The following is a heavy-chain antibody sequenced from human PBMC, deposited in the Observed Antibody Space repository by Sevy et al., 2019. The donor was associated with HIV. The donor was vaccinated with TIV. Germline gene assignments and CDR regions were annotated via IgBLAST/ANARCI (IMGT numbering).Heavy chain of an antibody. Sequence: GGSLRLSCAASRFTFSSYWMSWVRQAPGKGLEWVANIMQDGSEKYYVDSVKGRFTISRDNVKNSLYLQMNSLRAEDTAVYYCAKDYYDSSGYYYPPTYYFDYWGHGTLVTVSS. CDR3: AKDYYDSSGYYYPPTYYFDY. V-gene: IGHV3-7*01. J-gene: IGHJ4*01. D-gene: IGHD3-22*01. CDR1: RFTFSSYW. CDR2: IMQDGSEK.